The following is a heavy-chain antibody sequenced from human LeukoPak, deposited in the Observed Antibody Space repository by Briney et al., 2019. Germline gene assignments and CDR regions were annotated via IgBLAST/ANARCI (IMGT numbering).Heavy chain of an antibody. J-gene: IGHJ4*02. D-gene: IGHD5-24*01. Sequence: GGSLRLSCAASGFTFSNSLMHWVRQVPGKGLVWVARIDTDGSTTHYADPVKGRFTISRDNAKNTLYLQMNSLRAEDTAVYCCARDRDGYNYWGQGTLVTVSS. CDR2: IDTDGSTT. V-gene: IGHV3-74*01. CDR1: GFTFSNSL. CDR3: ARDRDGYNY.